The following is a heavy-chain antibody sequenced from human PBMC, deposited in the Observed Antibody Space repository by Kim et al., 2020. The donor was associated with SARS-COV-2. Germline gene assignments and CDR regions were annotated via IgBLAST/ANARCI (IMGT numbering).Heavy chain of an antibody. D-gene: IGHD2-2*01. Sequence: SVKGRFTISRDNSKNTLYLQMNSLRAEDTAVYYCAKDIVVVPAAVEGLGYWGQGTLVTVSS. J-gene: IGHJ4*02. V-gene: IGHV3-30*02. CDR3: AKDIVVVPAAVEGLGY.